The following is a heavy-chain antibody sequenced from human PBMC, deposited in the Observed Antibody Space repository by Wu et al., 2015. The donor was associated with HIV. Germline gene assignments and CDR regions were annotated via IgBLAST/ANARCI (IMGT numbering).Heavy chain of an antibody. V-gene: IGHV1-69*12. CDR2: IIPIFGTA. D-gene: IGHD2-2*01. J-gene: IGHJ3*02. CDR1: GGTFSSYA. Sequence: QVQLVQSGAEVKKPGSSVKVSCKASGGTFSSYAISWVRQAPGQGLEWMGGIIPIFGTANYAQKFQGRVTITADESTSTAYMELSSLRSEDTAVYYCARPSDIVVVPAAYDAFDIWGQGDNGHRLF. CDR3: ARPSDIVVVPAAYDAFDI.